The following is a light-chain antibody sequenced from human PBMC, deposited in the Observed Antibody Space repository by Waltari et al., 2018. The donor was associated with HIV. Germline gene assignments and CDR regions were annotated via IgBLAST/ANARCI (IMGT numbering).Light chain of an antibody. CDR2: SDI. CDR1: RSNIGAGYF. J-gene: IGLJ2*01. CDR3: QSYDSSLRASV. V-gene: IGLV1-40*01. Sequence: QSALTQPPSVSGAPGQRVTISCTGNRSNIGAGYFVHWYQHLPGTAPKLLVYSDINRPSGVRDRGSGSKSGTSASLVITGLQAEDESDYYCQSYDSSLRASVFGGGTKLTVL.